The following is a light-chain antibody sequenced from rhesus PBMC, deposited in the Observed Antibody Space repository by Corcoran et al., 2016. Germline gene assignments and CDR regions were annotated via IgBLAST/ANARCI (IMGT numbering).Light chain of an antibody. J-gene: IGLJ1*01. CDR1: SNDIGGKEY. CDR2: GVT. Sequence: QAAPTQPPSVSGSPGQSVTISCIGSSNDIGGKEYVSWYHHHPGKAPKLIIFGVTRRPSGVSDRFSGSKSGNTASLTISGLQAEDDGDYYCCSYTTSNSYIFGPGTRLTVL. CDR3: CSYTTSNSYI. V-gene: IGLV2S7*01.